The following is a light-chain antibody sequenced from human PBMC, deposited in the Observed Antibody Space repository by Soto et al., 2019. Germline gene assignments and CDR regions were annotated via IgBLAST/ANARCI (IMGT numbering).Light chain of an antibody. CDR3: QQYYKWPLT. J-gene: IGKJ4*01. CDR1: QSVINN. V-gene: IGKV3-15*01. Sequence: EVVLTQSPGTLSFSPGERATLSCRASQSVINNLAWYQQKPGQAPRLLIYDASTRATGIPARLSGSGSGTEFTLTISSLESQDFAVYYCQQYYKWPLTFGGGTKVDIK. CDR2: DAS.